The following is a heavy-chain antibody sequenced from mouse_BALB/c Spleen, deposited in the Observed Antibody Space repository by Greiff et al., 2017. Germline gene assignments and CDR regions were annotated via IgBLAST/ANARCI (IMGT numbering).Heavy chain of an antibody. V-gene: IGHV2-9*02. CDR1: GFSLTSYG. Sequence: VQVVESGPGLVAPSQSLSITCTVSGFSLTSYGVHWVRQPPGKGLEWLGVIWAGGSTNYNSALMSRLSISKDNSKSQVFLKMNSLQTDDTAMYYCARGYDYDERGYAMDYWGQGTSVTVSS. CDR3: ARGYDYDERGYAMDY. D-gene: IGHD2-4*01. CDR2: IWAGGST. J-gene: IGHJ4*01.